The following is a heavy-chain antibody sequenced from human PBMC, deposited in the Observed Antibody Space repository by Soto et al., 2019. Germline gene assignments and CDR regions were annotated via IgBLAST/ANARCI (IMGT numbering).Heavy chain of an antibody. J-gene: IGHJ5*02. Sequence: QVQLVQSGAEVKKHGASVKVSCQASGYTFTSYGISWVRQAPGQGLELMGWISAYNGNTNYAQKLQGRVTMTTDTATSTSYQELRSQRSKDTAVQYWARASGSKYSFDPWGHGNLDTVAS. CDR2: ISAYNGNT. CDR1: GYTFTSYG. CDR3: ARASGSKYSFDP. V-gene: IGHV1-18*01. D-gene: IGHD1-26*01.